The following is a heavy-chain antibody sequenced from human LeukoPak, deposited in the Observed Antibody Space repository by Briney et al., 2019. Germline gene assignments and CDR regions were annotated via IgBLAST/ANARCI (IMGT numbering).Heavy chain of an antibody. CDR3: ARGGYNYDTSAYSYGY. Sequence: GESLKISCKGSGYSFTSHWIGWVRQMPGKGLEWMGIIYPGDSDTRYSPSFQGQVTISADKSITTAYLQWSSLKASDSAMYYCARGGYNYDTSAYSYGYWSQGTLVTVSS. CDR2: IYPGDSDT. V-gene: IGHV5-51*01. CDR1: GYSFTSHW. D-gene: IGHD3-22*01. J-gene: IGHJ4*02.